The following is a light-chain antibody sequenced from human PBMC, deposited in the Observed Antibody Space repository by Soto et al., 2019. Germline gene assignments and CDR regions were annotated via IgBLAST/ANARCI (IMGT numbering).Light chain of an antibody. CDR3: QQYNNWPRT. CDR1: QSVSSN. V-gene: IGKV3-15*01. Sequence: EIVMTQSPATLSVSPGERATLSCRASQSVSSNLAWYQQKPGQAPRLLIYGASTRAPGIPARLSGSGSGTEFTLTISSLQSEDFAVYFCQQYNNWPRTFGQGTKLEIK. J-gene: IGKJ2*01. CDR2: GAS.